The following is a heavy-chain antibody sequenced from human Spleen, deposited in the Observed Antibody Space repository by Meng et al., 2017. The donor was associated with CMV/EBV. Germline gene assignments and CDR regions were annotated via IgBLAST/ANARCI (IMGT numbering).Heavy chain of an antibody. CDR2: INNSGST. CDR3: ARRGTYCTTTSCRLRHFRY. Sequence: SFSGYYLSWIRQSPGKGLEWIGEINNSGSTNYIPSLRSRVTISLDTSNKQVSLTLTSVTAADTAVYYCARRGTYCTTTSCRLRHFRYWGQGALVTVSS. D-gene: IGHD2-2*01. CDR1: SFSGYY. V-gene: IGHV4-34*01. J-gene: IGHJ1*01.